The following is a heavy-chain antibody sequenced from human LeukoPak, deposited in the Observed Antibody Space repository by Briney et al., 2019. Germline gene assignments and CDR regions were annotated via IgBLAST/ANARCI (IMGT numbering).Heavy chain of an antibody. CDR2: IYTSGST. CDR1: GGSISGYY. J-gene: IGHJ4*02. CDR3: ARMGIRLFDWLPTYYFDY. V-gene: IGHV4-4*07. D-gene: IGHD3-9*01. Sequence: SETLSLTCTVSGGSISGYYWSWIRQPAGRGLDWIGRIYTSGSTNYNPSLKSRVTMSVDTSKNQFSLRLSSVTAADTAVYYCARMGIRLFDWLPTYYFDYWGQGTLVTVSS.